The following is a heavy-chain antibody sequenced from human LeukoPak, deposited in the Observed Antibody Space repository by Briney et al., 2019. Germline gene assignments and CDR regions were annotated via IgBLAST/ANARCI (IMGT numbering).Heavy chain of an antibody. CDR3: VRDRGYSTFDY. CDR2: INLDGSEI. CDR1: GFVFGHSW. D-gene: IGHD3-22*01. V-gene: IGHV3-7*03. Sequence: GGSLRLSCEASGFVFGHSWMSWVRQAPGKGLEWVANINLDGSEINYLDSLTGRLTTSRDNAKDSLYLQMNGLRAEDTAAYFCVRDRGYSTFDYWGQGTLVTVSS. J-gene: IGHJ4*02.